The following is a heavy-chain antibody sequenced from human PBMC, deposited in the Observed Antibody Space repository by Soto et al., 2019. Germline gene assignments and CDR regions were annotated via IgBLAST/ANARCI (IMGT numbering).Heavy chain of an antibody. V-gene: IGHV3-7*04. CDR2: IKQDGSEI. Sequence: EVQLVESGGGLVQPGGSLRLSCAASGFTFSSYWMSWVRQAPGRGLEWVANIKQDGSEIYYVDSVKGRFTISRDNAKNSLYLQMDSLRVEDTAVFYCARLLWWWGYWGQGTLVTVSS. J-gene: IGHJ4*02. CDR1: GFTFSSYW. CDR3: ARLLWWWGY. D-gene: IGHD2-21*01.